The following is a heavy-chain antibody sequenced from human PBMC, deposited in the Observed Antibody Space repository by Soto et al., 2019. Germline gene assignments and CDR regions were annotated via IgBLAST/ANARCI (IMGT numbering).Heavy chain of an antibody. CDR2: IYYSGST. J-gene: IGHJ6*02. CDR3: ARDTITMIGGYYYGMDV. D-gene: IGHD3-22*01. Sequence: PSETLSLTCTVSGGSISSYYWSWIRQPPGKGLEWIGYIYYSGSTNYNPSLKSRVTISVDTSKNQFSLKLSSVTAADTAVYSCARDTITMIGGYYYGMDVWGQGTTVTV. V-gene: IGHV4-59*01. CDR1: GGSISSYY.